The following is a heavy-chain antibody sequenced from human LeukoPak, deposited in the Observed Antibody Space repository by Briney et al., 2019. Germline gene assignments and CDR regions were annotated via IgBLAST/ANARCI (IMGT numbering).Heavy chain of an antibody. J-gene: IGHJ4*02. D-gene: IGHD2-15*01. CDR2: INPNSGGT. Sequence: ASVKVSCKASGDTFTGYYMHLVRQAPGQGLEWMGWINPNSGGTNYAQKFQGRVTMTRDTSISTAYMELSRLRSDDTAVYYCAREGPVVMGPDYWGQGTLVTVSS. V-gene: IGHV1-2*02. CDR1: GDTFTGYY. CDR3: AREGPVVMGPDY.